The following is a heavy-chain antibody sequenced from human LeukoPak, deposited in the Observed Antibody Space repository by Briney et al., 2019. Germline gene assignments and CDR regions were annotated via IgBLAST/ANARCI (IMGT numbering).Heavy chain of an antibody. V-gene: IGHV3-21*06. CDR2: ITSSSTYI. CDR1: GFTFSAYS. D-gene: IGHD5-18*01. CDR3: AKAKPPGDSYGTNPLDY. Sequence: PGGSLRLSCAASGFTFSAYSMNWVRQAPGKGLEWVSSITSSSTYIYYADSVKGRFTISRDNAKSTLYLQMNSLRAEDTAVYYCAKAKPPGDSYGTNPLDYWGQGTLVTVSS. J-gene: IGHJ4*02.